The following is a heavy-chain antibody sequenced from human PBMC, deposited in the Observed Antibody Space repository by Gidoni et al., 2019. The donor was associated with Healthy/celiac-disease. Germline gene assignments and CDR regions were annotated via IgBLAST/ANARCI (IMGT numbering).Heavy chain of an antibody. J-gene: IGHJ4*02. CDR3: AKATAGWGSSGEEFDY. Sequence: EVQLLESGGGLVQPGGSLRLSCAASVFTFSSYAMSWVRQAPGKGLEWVSAISGSGGSTYYADSVKGRFTISRDNSKNTLYLQMNSLRAEDTAVYYCAKATAGWGSSGEEFDYWGQGTLVTVSS. CDR1: VFTFSSYA. V-gene: IGHV3-23*01. CDR2: ISGSGGST. D-gene: IGHD6-13*01.